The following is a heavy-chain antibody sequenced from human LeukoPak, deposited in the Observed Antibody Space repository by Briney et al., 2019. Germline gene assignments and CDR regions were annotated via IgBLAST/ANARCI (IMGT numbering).Heavy chain of an antibody. CDR3: ARKRYSDY. J-gene: IGHJ4*02. D-gene: IGHD1-1*01. Sequence: GGSLRLSCAASGFTFSRYWMTWVRQAPGKGLEWVANIKEDGSENSYVESVKGRFTISRDNAKNSLYLQLNSLRAEDTAVYFCARKRYSDYWGQGTLVTVSS. V-gene: IGHV3-7*01. CDR1: GFTFSRYW. CDR2: IKEDGSEN.